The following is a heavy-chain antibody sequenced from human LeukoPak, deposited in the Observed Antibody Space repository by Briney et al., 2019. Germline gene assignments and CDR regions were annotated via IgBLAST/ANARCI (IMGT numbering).Heavy chain of an antibody. CDR1: GYTFTSYD. CDR2: MNPNSGNT. J-gene: IGHJ6*02. Sequence: ASVKVSCKASGYTFTSYDINWVRQATGQGLEWMGWMNPNSGNTGYAQKFQVRVTMTRNTSISTAYMELSSLRSEDTAVYYCARGGYCSSTSCYLSYGMDVWGQGTTVTVSS. D-gene: IGHD2-2*01. V-gene: IGHV1-8*01. CDR3: ARGGYCSSTSCYLSYGMDV.